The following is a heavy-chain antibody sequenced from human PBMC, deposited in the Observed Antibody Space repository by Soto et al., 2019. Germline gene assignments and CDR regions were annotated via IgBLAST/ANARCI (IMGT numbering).Heavy chain of an antibody. Sequence: ASVKVSCKASGYTFTSYGISWVRQAPGQGLEWMGWISAYNSNTNYAQKLQGRVTMTTDTSTSTAYMELRSLRSDDTAVYYCAKGGVLRYFDSRGAEYFQHWGQGTLVTVSS. J-gene: IGHJ1*01. D-gene: IGHD3-9*01. V-gene: IGHV1-18*04. CDR3: AKGGVLRYFDSRGAEYFQH. CDR2: ISAYNSNT. CDR1: GYTFTSYG.